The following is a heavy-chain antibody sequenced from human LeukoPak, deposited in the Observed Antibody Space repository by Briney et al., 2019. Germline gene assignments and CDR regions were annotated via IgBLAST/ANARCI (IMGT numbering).Heavy chain of an antibody. CDR1: GFTFSSYA. CDR3: ARGVTAMAPYYYYYYMDV. J-gene: IGHJ6*03. CDR2: ISGSGGST. V-gene: IGHV3-23*01. D-gene: IGHD5-18*01. Sequence: GGSLRLSCAASGFTFSSYAMSWVRQAPGKGLEWVSAISGSGGSTYYADSVKGRFTISRDNSKNTLYLQMNSLRAEDTAVYYCARGVTAMAPYYYYYYMDVWGKGTTVTVSS.